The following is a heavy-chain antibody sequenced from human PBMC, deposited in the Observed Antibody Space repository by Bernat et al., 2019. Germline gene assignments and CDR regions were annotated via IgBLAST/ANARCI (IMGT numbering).Heavy chain of an antibody. CDR3: AKGKGAWFGELEYDY. V-gene: IGHV3-30*18. CDR2: ISYDGSNK. J-gene: IGHJ4*02. CDR1: GFTFSSYG. Sequence: QVQLVESGGGVVQPGRSLRLSCAASGFTFSSYGMHWVRQAPGKGLEWVAVISYDGSNKYYADSGKGRFTISRDNSKNTLYLQMNSLRAEDTAVYYCAKGKGAWFGELEYDYWGQGTLVTVSS. D-gene: IGHD3-10*01.